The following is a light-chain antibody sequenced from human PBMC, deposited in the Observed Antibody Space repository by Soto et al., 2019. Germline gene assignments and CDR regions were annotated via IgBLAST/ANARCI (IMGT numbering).Light chain of an antibody. J-gene: IGKJ1*01. CDR1: QGIGST. V-gene: IGKV3-20*01. Sequence: EIVMTQSPATLSVSPGEGATLSCRASQGIGSTLAWYQHKPGQTPRLLIYGASSRATGIPDRFSGSGSGTDFTLTISRLEPEDFAVYYCQQYGSSSWTFGQGTKVEIK. CDR2: GAS. CDR3: QQYGSSSWT.